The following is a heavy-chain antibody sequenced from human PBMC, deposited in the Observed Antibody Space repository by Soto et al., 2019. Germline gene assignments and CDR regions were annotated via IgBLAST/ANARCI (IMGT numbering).Heavy chain of an antibody. Sequence: EVQLVESGGGLVQPGGSLRLSCAASGFTVSSNYMSWVRQAPGKGLESVSVIYSGGSTYYADSVKGRFTISRDNSKNTLYLQMNSLRAEDTAVYYCARDRIAVAGNPEYFQHWGQGTLVTVSS. CDR2: IYSGGST. J-gene: IGHJ1*01. CDR1: GFTVSSNY. D-gene: IGHD6-19*01. V-gene: IGHV3-66*01. CDR3: ARDRIAVAGNPEYFQH.